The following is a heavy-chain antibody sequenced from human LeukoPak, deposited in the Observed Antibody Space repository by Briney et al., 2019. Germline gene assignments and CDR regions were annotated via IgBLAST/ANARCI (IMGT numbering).Heavy chain of an antibody. D-gene: IGHD1-26*01. J-gene: IGHJ4*02. CDR3: ARDQRLVGATYDY. CDR1: GFTFSSYA. V-gene: IGHV3-23*01. Sequence: GGSLRLSCAASGFTFSSYAMTWVRQAPGKGLEWVSGISSSGGSTYYADSVKGRFTISRDNAKNSLYLQMNSLRAEDTAVYYCARDQRLVGATYDYWGQGTLVTVSS. CDR2: ISSSGGST.